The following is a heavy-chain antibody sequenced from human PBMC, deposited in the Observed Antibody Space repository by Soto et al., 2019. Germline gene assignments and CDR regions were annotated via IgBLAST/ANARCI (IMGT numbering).Heavy chain of an antibody. CDR1: GFISSTYG. V-gene: IGHV3-30*03. D-gene: IGHD6-13*01. Sequence: GGSLRVSCAASGFISSTYGLLWFRQAPGKGLEWVAAISHDGSNKYYVDSVKGRFTISRDSSKNTLYLEMNSLRAEDTAVYFCALFHTSVEQVAPLYY. CDR3: ALFHTSVEQVAPLYY. J-gene: IGHJ6*01. CDR2: ISHDGSNK.